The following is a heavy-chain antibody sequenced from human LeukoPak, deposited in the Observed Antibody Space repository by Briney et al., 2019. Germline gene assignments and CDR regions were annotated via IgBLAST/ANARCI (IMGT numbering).Heavy chain of an antibody. J-gene: IGHJ4*02. V-gene: IGHV4-34*01. CDR3: ARVSWDYYDSSGFFDY. CDR1: GGSFSGYY. CDR2: INHSGST. Sequence: SETLPLTCAVYGGSFSGYYWSWIRQPPGKGLEWIGEINHSGSTNYNPSLKSRVTISVDTSKNQFSLKLSSVTAADTAVYYCARVSWDYYDSSGFFDYWGQGTLVTVSS. D-gene: IGHD3-22*01.